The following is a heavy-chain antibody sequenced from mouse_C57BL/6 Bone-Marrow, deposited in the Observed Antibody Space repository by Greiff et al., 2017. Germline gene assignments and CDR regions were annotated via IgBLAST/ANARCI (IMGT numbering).Heavy chain of an antibody. CDR1: GFNIKDDY. CDR3: TTPITTVVAPGGFDV. Sequence: VQLQQSGAELVRPGASVKLSCTASGFNIKDDYMHWVKQRPEQGLAWIGWIDPENGDTEYASKFQGKATITADTSSNTAYLQLSSLTSEDTAVYYCTTPITTVVAPGGFDVWGTGTTVTVSS. D-gene: IGHD1-1*01. V-gene: IGHV14-4*01. CDR2: IDPENGDT. J-gene: IGHJ1*03.